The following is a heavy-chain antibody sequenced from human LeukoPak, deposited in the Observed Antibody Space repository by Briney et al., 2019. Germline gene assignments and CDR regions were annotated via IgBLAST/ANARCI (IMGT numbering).Heavy chain of an antibody. CDR1: GGSFSGYF. CDR3: ASSYYYGSGKRRPRGGYGMDV. V-gene: IGHV4-34*01. J-gene: IGHJ6*04. Sequence: SETLSLTCGVYGGSFSGYFWSWIRQPPRKGLEWIGEINHSGSTNYNPPVKGRVTISVDTSKNQFSLKLSSVTAADTAVYYCASSYYYGSGKRRPRGGYGMDVWGKGTTVTVSS. D-gene: IGHD3-10*01. CDR2: INHSGST.